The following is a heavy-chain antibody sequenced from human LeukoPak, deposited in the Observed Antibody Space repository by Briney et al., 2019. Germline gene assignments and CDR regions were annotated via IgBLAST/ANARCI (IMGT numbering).Heavy chain of an antibody. CDR3: ARGVDSSSYYYMDV. CDR2: IYTSGST. J-gene: IGHJ6*03. Sequence: SETLSLTCTVSGGSISSYYWSWIRQPAGKGLEWIGRIYTSGSTNYNPSLKSRVTMSVDTSKNQFSLKLSSVTAADTAVYYCARGVDSSSYYYMDVWGKGTTVTISS. V-gene: IGHV4-4*07. CDR1: GGSISSYY. D-gene: IGHD6-13*01.